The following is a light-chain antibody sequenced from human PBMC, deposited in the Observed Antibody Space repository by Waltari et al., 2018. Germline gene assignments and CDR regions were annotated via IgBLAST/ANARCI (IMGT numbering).Light chain of an antibody. CDR1: QRIKDRQGVSGW. Sequence: DIQVTQSPSTLSAFVGDRVTITCRASQRIKDRQGVSGWLAWHHQKPGKAPKVLIYQASTLQSGVSLRFSGGGSGTEFTLTISSLQPDDSGTYYCQQYYRRPFTFGPGTKVDIK. CDR3: QQYYRRPFT. CDR2: QAS. V-gene: IGKV1-5*03. J-gene: IGKJ3*01.